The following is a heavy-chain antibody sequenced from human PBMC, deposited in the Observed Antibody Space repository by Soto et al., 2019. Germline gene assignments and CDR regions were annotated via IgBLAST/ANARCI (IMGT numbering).Heavy chain of an antibody. J-gene: IGHJ4*02. Sequence: GGSLRLSCAPSGFTFSTYSMNWVRQAPGKGLEWVSSISSRTYYMYYADSVKGRFTISRDNAKNSLYLQMNSLRAEDTAVYYCAGDLKGSYRLFDYCGPGPMATF. CDR3: AGDLKGSYRLFDY. CDR1: GFTFSTYS. D-gene: IGHD3-16*02. V-gene: IGHV3-21*01. CDR2: ISSRTYYM.